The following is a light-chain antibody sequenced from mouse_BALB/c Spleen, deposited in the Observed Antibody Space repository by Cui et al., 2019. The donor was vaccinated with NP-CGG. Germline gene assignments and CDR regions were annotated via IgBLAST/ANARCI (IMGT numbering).Light chain of an antibody. J-gene: IGLJ1*01. CDR2: GTN. Sequence: AVVTQESALTTSPGATVTLTCRSTTGAVTTSNYANWVEEKPDHLFTGLIGGTNNRSPGVPDRFSGSLIGDKAALTITGTQTEDEAIYFCALWYSNHWVFGGGTKLTVL. CDR1: TGAVTTSNY. CDR3: ALWYSNHWV. V-gene: IGLV1*01.